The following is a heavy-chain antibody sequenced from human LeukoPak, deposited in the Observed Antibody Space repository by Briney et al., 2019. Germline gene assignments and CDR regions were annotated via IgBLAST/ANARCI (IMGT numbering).Heavy chain of an antibody. J-gene: IGHJ4*02. Sequence: PSETLSLNCSVSGVSMSSHYWSWIRQPPGKGLEWIGYIHYSGSTNYNPSLKSRATMSVDTSRNQFSLKLSSVTAADTALYYCATRPGGSTWYGVFDFWSRGTLVTVSS. CDR3: ATRPGGSTWYGVFDF. CDR1: GVSMSSHY. CDR2: IHYSGST. D-gene: IGHD6-13*01. V-gene: IGHV4-59*11.